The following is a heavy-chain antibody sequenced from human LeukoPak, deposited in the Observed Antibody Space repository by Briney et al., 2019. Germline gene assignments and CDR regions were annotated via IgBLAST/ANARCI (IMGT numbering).Heavy chain of an antibody. V-gene: IGHV4-39*01. J-gene: IGHJ4*02. CDR1: GDSISSRSDF. CDR3: ARVQQGGCSSTSCYDYFDY. CDR2: VYYSGST. Sequence: PSETLSLTCSVSGDSISSRSDFWGWIRQPPVKGREWTGSVYYSGSTYYSPSLKSRVTVSVDTSKNQFSLKLSSVTAADTAVYYCARVQQGGCSSTSCYDYFDYWGQGTLVTVSS. D-gene: IGHD2-2*01.